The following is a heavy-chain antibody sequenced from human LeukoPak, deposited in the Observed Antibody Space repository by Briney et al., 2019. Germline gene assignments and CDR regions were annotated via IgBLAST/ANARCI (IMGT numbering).Heavy chain of an antibody. CDR3: AKELDTMSFDY. CDR1: GFNFDRYT. V-gene: IGHV3-43*01. J-gene: IGHJ4*02. CDR2: AGWAGGTA. D-gene: IGHD3-10*02. Sequence: GGSLRLSCATSGFNFDRYTIHWVRHAPGKGLEWVSLAGWAGGTAFYSDSVRGRFTISRDSGRKSVYLQMNSLTTDDTAFYFCAKELDTMSFDYWGQGALVTVSS.